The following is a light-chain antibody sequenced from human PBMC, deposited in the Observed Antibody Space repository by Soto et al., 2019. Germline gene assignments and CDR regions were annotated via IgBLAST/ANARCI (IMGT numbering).Light chain of an antibody. CDR2: EDS. CDR1: SSDAGNYNF. J-gene: IGLJ3*02. Sequence: QSVLTQPASVSGSPGQSITISCTGTSSDAGNYNFVSWYQQHPGKAPQVIIYEDSTRPSGVSNRISGSKSGNTASLTISGLQAEDEADYYCCSYAGSSTSWVFGGGTKVTVL. CDR3: CSYAGSSTSWV. V-gene: IGLV2-23*01.